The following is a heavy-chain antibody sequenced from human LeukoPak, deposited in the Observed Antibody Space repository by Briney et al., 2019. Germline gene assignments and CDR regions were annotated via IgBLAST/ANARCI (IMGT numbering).Heavy chain of an antibody. V-gene: IGHV4-59*01. J-gene: IGHJ3*02. D-gene: IGHD3-10*01. Sequence: SETLSLTCTVSGGSISNYYWRWIRQPPGKGLEWVGYIYYSGSTNYNPSLKSRVTMSVHTSKNQFSLKLSSVTAADTAVYYCARGGSANDAFDIWGQGTMVTVSS. CDR2: IYYSGST. CDR1: GGSISNYY. CDR3: ARGGSANDAFDI.